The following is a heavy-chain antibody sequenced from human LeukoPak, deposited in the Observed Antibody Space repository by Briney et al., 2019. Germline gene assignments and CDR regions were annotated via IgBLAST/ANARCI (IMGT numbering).Heavy chain of an antibody. CDR2: ISSSSSFI. Sequence: NSGGSLRLSCAASGFTFSRYSMNWVRHAPGKGLEWVSSISSSSSFIYYADSVKVRFTISRDNAKNSLYLQMNSLRAEDTAVYYCARDPPLGSCSTISCPHLDYWGQGTLVTVSS. V-gene: IGHV3-21*01. CDR1: GFTFSRYS. D-gene: IGHD2-2*01. CDR3: ARDPPLGSCSTISCPHLDY. J-gene: IGHJ4*02.